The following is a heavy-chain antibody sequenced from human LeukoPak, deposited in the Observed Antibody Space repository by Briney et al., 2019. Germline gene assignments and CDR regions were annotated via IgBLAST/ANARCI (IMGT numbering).Heavy chain of an antibody. CDR2: IMPVLDTG. J-gene: IGHJ6*04. D-gene: IGHD1-1*01. V-gene: IGHV1-69*06. Sequence: RASVKVSCKASGGSFRRYAFAWVRQAPGQGLEWMGGIMPVLDTGSYAQGFQGRVTITADRSTSTAYMELRSLRPEDTAHYYCAARDNGNDLLSYHAMDVWGNGTTVTVSS. CDR3: AARDNGNDLLSYHAMDV. CDR1: GGSFRRYA.